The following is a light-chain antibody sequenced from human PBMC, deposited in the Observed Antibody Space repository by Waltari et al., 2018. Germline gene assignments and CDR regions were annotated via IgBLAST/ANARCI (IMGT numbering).Light chain of an antibody. V-gene: IGLV1-40*01. CDR2: ANT. J-gene: IGLJ3*02. CDR1: TSNTGAGYD. Sequence: QSVLTQPPSVSGAPGQRVTVSCTGSTSNTGAGYDVQWYQQFPGRAPRLVIYANTYRPSGVPDRFSATKSGSSASLAITGLQAEDEADYYCQSYDNILSAWVFGGGTKVTVL. CDR3: QSYDNILSAWV.